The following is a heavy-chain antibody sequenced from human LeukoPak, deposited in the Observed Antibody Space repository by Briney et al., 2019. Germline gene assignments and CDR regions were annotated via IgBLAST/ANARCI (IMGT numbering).Heavy chain of an antibody. CDR1: GGSISGYY. Sequence: SETLSLTCIVPGGSISGYYWSWLRQPPGKGLDWIAYIYYSGSANWNPSLKSRVTISLDTSKNQFSLKLSSVTAADTAVYYCARGYCSSGSCYTPDYWGQGALVTVSS. V-gene: IGHV4-59*01. J-gene: IGHJ4*02. D-gene: IGHD2-15*01. CDR3: ARGYCSSGSCYTPDY. CDR2: IYYSGSA.